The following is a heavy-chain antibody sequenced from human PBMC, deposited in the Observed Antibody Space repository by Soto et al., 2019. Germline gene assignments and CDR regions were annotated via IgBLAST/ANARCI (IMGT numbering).Heavy chain of an antibody. CDR1: GYSISSGYY. D-gene: IGHD6-13*01. Sequence: SETLSLTCAVSGYSISSGYYWGWIRQPPGKGLEWIGSIYHSGSTYYNPSLKSRVTISVDASKNQFSLKLSSVTAADTAVYYCASAVAAAGTFDYWGQGTLVTVSS. CDR2: IYHSGST. J-gene: IGHJ4*02. CDR3: ASAVAAAGTFDY. V-gene: IGHV4-38-2*01.